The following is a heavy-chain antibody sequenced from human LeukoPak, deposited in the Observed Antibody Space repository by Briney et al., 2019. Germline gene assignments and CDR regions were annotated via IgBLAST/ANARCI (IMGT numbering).Heavy chain of an antibody. CDR3: ARGIADPYSFDS. CDR2: IYSTGST. D-gene: IGHD6-13*01. J-gene: IGHJ4*02. V-gene: IGHV4-4*07. Sequence: SETLTLTCTVSGGSINFYYWSWIRQPAGKGLEWIGRIYSTGSTNYSPSLKSRVTMSVDKSKNQFSLNLSSVTAADTAVYYCARGIADPYSFDSWGQGTLVTVSS. CDR1: GGSINFYY.